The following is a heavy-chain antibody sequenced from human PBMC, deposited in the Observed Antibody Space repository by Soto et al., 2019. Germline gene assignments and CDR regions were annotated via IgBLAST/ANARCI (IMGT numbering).Heavy chain of an antibody. D-gene: IGHD6-19*01. CDR3: ARGQYSGWYDDY. Sequence: ASVKFSCKASGYTYTSYGISWVRQAPGQGLEWMGWISAYNGNTNYAQKLQGRVTMTTDTSTSTAYMELRSLRSDDTAVYYCARGQYSGWYDDYWGQGTLVTVSS. V-gene: IGHV1-18*01. CDR1: GYTYTSYG. J-gene: IGHJ4*02. CDR2: ISAYNGNT.